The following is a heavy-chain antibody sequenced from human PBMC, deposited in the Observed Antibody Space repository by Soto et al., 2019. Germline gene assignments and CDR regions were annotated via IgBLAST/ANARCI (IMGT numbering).Heavy chain of an antibody. CDR1: GFIFSSYA. D-gene: IGHD3-3*01. CDR3: AKSPFGVLSAPADMDV. V-gene: IGHV3-23*01. CDR2: ISGSGGST. J-gene: IGHJ6*03. Sequence: GGSLRLSCAASGFIFSSYAMSWVRQAPGKGLEWVSAISGSGGSTYYADSVKGRFTISRDNSKNTLYLQMNSLRAEDTAVYYCAKSPFGVLSAPADMDVWGKGTTVTVSS.